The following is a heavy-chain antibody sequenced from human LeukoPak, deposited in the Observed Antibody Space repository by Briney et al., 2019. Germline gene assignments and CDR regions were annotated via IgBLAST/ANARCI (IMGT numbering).Heavy chain of an antibody. V-gene: IGHV4-61*10. D-gene: IGHD1-1*01. J-gene: IGHJ3*02. Sequence: SETLSLTCTVSGGSISSGSYYWSWIRQPAGKGLEWIGEINHSGSTNYNPSLKSRVTISVDTSKNQFSLKLSSVTAADTAVYYCARSGLEGDDAFDIWGQGTMVTVSS. CDR2: INHSGST. CDR1: GGSISSGSYY. CDR3: ARSGLEGDDAFDI.